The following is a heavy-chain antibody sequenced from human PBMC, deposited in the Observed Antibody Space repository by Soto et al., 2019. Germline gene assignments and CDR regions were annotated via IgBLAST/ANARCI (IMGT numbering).Heavy chain of an antibody. Sequence: GGSLRLSCAASGFTFDDYAMHWVRQAPGKGLEWVSLISGDGGSTYYADSVKGRFTISRDNSKNSLYLQMNSLRTEDTDLYYCAKGGGGYSYGYNYYYGMDVWGQGTTVTVSS. CDR3: AKGGGGYSYGYNYYYGMDV. V-gene: IGHV3-43*02. D-gene: IGHD5-18*01. CDR1: GFTFDDYA. CDR2: ISGDGGST. J-gene: IGHJ6*02.